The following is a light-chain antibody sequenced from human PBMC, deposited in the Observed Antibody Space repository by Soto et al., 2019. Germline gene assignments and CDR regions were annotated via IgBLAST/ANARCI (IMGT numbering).Light chain of an antibody. V-gene: IGKV1-27*01. CDR1: QGISDY. CDR3: QKYDSAPQT. CDR2: AAS. J-gene: IGKJ1*01. Sequence: DILMTQSRSSLSASVGDTVTSTCRASQGISDYLAWYQQRPGKVPKLLIYAASTLQTGVPSRFSGSGAGTDFTLTISSLQPEDVATYYCQKYDSAPQTFGQGTKVEIK.